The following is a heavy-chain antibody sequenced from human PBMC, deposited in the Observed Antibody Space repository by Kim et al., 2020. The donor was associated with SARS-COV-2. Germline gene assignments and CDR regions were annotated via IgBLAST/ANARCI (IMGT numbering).Heavy chain of an antibody. V-gene: IGHV3-23*01. J-gene: IGHJ4*02. D-gene: IGHD1-1*01. CDR2: T. Sequence: TDYADSVKGRFTISRDNSRNTLYVQMNSLRAEDTAVYYCAKVGGTGYFDYWGRGTLVTVSS. CDR3: AKVGGTGYFDY.